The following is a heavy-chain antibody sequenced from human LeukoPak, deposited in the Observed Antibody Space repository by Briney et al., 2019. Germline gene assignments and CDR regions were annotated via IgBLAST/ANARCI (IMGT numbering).Heavy chain of an antibody. Sequence: GGSLRLSCEASGFSFSTSWMSWVRQAPGKGLEWVANIKEDGTEKYYVDSVKGRFTISRDDAKNSLYLQMSNLRAEDTAVYYCARASKFWSDPGAFDIWGQGTMVTVSS. V-gene: IGHV3-7*01. J-gene: IGHJ3*02. CDR2: IKEDGTEK. CDR1: GFSFSTSW. CDR3: ARASKFWSDPGAFDI. D-gene: IGHD2-2*01.